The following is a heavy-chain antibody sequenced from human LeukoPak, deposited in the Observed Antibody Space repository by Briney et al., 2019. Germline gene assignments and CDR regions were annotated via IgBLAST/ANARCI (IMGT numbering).Heavy chain of an antibody. V-gene: IGHV1-8*03. D-gene: IGHD3-22*01. Sequence: ASVKVSCKASGYTFTSYDINWVRQATGQGLEWMGWMNPNSGNTGYAQKFQGRVTITRNTSISTAYMELSSLRSEDTAVYYCARGYYDSSGYYHYYYYMDVWGKGTTVTVSS. J-gene: IGHJ6*03. CDR2: MNPNSGNT. CDR1: GYTFTSYD. CDR3: ARGYYDSSGYYHYYYYMDV.